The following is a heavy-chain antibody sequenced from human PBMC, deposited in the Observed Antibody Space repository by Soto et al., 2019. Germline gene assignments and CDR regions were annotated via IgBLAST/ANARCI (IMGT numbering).Heavy chain of an antibody. Sequence: ESGGGVVQPERSLRLSCAASGFIFSNYGMHWVRQAPGKGLEWVAVVSSAGSTKYYADSVKGRFTISRDNSKNTVFLQMNSLRAEDTAVYNCAKDLGYSYGGFFDYWGQGTLVTVSS. CDR2: VSSAGSTK. D-gene: IGHD5-18*01. J-gene: IGHJ4*02. CDR3: AKDLGYSYGGFFDY. CDR1: GFIFSNYG. V-gene: IGHV3-30*18.